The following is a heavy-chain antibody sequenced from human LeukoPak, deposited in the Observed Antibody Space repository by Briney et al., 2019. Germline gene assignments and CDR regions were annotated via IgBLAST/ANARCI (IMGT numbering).Heavy chain of an antibody. D-gene: IGHD5-12*01. CDR3: VKDVAKYSAYGGGDY. Sequence: GGSLRLSCAASGFTFSSYWMSWVRQAPGKGLEWVAVISYDGSNKYYADSVKGRFTISRDNSKNTLYLQMNSLRAEDTAVFYCVKDVAKYSAYGGGDYWGQGTLVTVSS. CDR2: ISYDGSNK. CDR1: GFTFSSYW. J-gene: IGHJ4*02. V-gene: IGHV3-30*18.